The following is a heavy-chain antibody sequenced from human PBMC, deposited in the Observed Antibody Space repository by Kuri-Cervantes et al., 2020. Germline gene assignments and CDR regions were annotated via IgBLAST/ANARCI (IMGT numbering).Heavy chain of an antibody. CDR3: RVNGGNSFYFDY. CDR2: ISSSSSTI. CDR1: GFTFSSYS. V-gene: IGHV3-48*01. D-gene: IGHD4-23*01. J-gene: IGHJ4*02. Sequence: ETLSLTCAASGFTFSSYSMNWVRQAPGKGLEWVSYISSSSSTIYYADSVKGRFTISRDNAKNSLYLQMNSLRAEDTAVYYCRVNGGNSFYFDYWGQGTLVTVSS.